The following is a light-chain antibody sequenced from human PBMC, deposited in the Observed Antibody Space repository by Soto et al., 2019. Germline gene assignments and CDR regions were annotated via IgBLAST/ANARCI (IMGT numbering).Light chain of an antibody. CDR3: QQRSNWPPIT. J-gene: IGKJ5*01. V-gene: IGKV3-11*01. CDR2: GAS. CDR1: QSVISN. Sequence: EIVLTQSPGTLSLSPGERATLSCRASQSVISNLAWYQLKPGQAPRLLIYGASNRATGIPARFSGSGSGTDFTLTISSLEPEDFAVYYCQQRSNWPPITFGQGTRLEIK.